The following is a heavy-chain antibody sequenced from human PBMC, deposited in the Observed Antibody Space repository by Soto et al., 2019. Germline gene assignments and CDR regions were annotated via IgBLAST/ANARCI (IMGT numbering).Heavy chain of an antibody. CDR2: ISRSSSNR. CDR3: ARDLKVAATNSYYYYGMDV. Sequence: ESGGGLVKPGGYLRLSCAASGFSITNYSMNWVRQAPGKGLEWVSSISRSSSNRYNADSVKGRFTISRDNAKNELYLNMNSLRAGDTAVYYGARDLKVAATNSYYYYGMDVWGQGTTVTVSS. V-gene: IGHV3-21*01. J-gene: IGHJ6*02. CDR1: GFSITNYS. D-gene: IGHD6-19*01.